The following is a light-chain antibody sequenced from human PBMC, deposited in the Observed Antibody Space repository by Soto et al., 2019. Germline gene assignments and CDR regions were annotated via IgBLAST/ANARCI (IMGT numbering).Light chain of an antibody. Sequence: QSALTQPPSASGSPGQSVTISCTGTSSDVGAYDYVCWYQQHPGKAPKLMIYEVNKRPSGVPDRFSGSNSGNTASLTVSWLQAGDEADYYCSSFAANDNVVFGGGTKLTVL. CDR2: EVN. CDR3: SSFAANDNVV. CDR1: SSDVGAYDY. V-gene: IGLV2-8*01. J-gene: IGLJ3*02.